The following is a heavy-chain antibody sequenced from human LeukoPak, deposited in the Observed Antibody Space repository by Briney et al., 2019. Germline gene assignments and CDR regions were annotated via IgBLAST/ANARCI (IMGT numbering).Heavy chain of an antibody. D-gene: IGHD4-23*01. CDR2: INSDGSST. J-gene: IGHJ3*02. V-gene: IGHV3-74*01. CDR3: SSGNSHAFDI. Sequence: GGSLRLSCAVSGFTFSSYWMHWVRQAPGKGLVWVSRINSDGSSTSYADSVKGRFTISRDNAKNTLYLQMNNLRAEDTAVYYCSSGNSHAFDIWGQGTTVTVSS. CDR1: GFTFSSYW.